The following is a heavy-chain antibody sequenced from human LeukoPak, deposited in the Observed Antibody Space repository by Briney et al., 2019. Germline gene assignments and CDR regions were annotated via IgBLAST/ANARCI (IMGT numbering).Heavy chain of an antibody. CDR2: FDPEDGET. D-gene: IGHD3-3*01. CDR3: ARDPHPGYYDFWSGYGWFDP. Sequence: GASVKVSCKVSGYTLTELSMHWVRQAPGKGLEWMGGFDPEDGETIYAQKFQGRVTMTEDTSTSTAYMELRSLRSDDTAVYYCARDPHPGYYDFWSGYGWFDPWGQGTLVTVSS. CDR1: GYTLTELS. V-gene: IGHV1-24*01. J-gene: IGHJ5*02.